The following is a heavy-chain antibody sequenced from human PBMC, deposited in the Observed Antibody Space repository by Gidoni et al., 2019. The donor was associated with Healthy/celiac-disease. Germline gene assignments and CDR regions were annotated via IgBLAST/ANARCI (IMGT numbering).Heavy chain of an antibody. CDR1: GGTFSSYA. J-gene: IGHJ4*02. Sequence: QVQLVQSGAEVKKPGSSVKVSCKASGGTFSSYAISWVRQAPGQALEWMGGIIPIFGTANYAQKCQGRVTITADESTSTAYMELSSLRSEDTAVYYCARGDTYYYDSSGYYSPYDYWGQGTLVTVSS. V-gene: IGHV1-69*01. D-gene: IGHD3-22*01. CDR3: ARGDTYYYDSSGYYSPYDY. CDR2: IIPIFGTA.